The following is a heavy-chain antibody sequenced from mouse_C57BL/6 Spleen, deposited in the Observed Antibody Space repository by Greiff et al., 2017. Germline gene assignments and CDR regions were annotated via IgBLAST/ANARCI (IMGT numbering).Heavy chain of an antibody. J-gene: IGHJ4*01. V-gene: IGHV1-26*01. Sequence: EVQLQQSGPELVKPGASVKISCKASGYTFTDYYINWVKQSPGKSLEWIGDINPNNGGTSYNQKFKGKATLTVDKSSSTAYMELRSLTSEDSAVYYCARREWLVAMDYWGQGTSVTVSS. D-gene: IGHD2-2*01. CDR1: GYTFTDYY. CDR3: ARREWLVAMDY. CDR2: INPNNGGT.